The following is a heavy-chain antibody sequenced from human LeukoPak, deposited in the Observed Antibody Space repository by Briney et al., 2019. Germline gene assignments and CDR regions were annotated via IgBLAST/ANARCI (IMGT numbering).Heavy chain of an antibody. CDR1: GYTLTELS. CDR3: GTAMVRDYYYGMDV. J-gene: IGHJ6*02. D-gene: IGHD3-10*01. CDR2: FDPEDGET. Sequence: ASVKVSCKVSGYTLTELSMHWVRQAPGKGLEWMEGFDPEDGETIYAQKFQGRVTMTEDTSTDTAYMELSSLRSEDTAVYYCGTAMVRDYYYGMDVWGQGTTVTVSS. V-gene: IGHV1-24*01.